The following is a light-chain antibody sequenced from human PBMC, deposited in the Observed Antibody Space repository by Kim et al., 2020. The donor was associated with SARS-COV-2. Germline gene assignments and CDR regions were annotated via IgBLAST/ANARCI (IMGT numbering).Light chain of an antibody. Sequence: ASVGDRVTITCQESQDIGNDLGWYQQNPGRAPKRLIYGASNLQSGVPSRFSGSGSETEFTLTINSLQPEDFATYFCLQHRTYPITFGQGTRLEIK. CDR2: GAS. J-gene: IGKJ5*01. CDR3: LQHRTYPIT. CDR1: QDIGND. V-gene: IGKV1-17*01.